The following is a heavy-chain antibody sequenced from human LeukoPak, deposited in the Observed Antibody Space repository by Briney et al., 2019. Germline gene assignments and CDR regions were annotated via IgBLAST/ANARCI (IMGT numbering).Heavy chain of an antibody. D-gene: IGHD4-23*01. CDR1: GYNFSNCL. Sequence: GESLKISCEGSGYNFSNCLIGWVRQMPGRCLEWMGIIYPGDSDTRYGPSFQGQVTISADKSISTAYLQWSSLKASDTAMYYCARHGGGGSGGNSGFDYWVQGTLVTVSS. CDR3: ARHGGGGSGGNSGFDY. CDR2: IYPGDSDT. V-gene: IGHV5-51*01. J-gene: IGHJ4*02.